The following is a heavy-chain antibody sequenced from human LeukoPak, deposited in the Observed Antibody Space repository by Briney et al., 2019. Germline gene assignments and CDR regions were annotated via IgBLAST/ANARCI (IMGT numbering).Heavy chain of an antibody. CDR1: GFTFSTYS. J-gene: IGHJ3*02. V-gene: IGHV3-21*01. Sequence: GGSLRLSCAASGFTFSTYSMNWVRQAPGKGLEWVSYISSSSSYIYYADSVKGRFTVSRDNAKNSLYLQMNSLRAEDTAVYYCARDFLYCSGTNCRVDEFDIWGQGTMVTVS. CDR2: ISSSSSYI. CDR3: ARDFLYCSGTNCRVDEFDI. D-gene: IGHD2-2*01.